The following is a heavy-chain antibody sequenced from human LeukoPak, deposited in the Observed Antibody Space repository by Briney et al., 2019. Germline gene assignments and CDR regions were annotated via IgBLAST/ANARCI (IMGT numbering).Heavy chain of an antibody. CDR1: GFTFSSYS. D-gene: IGHD5-24*01. CDR3: AKTGDDYYYYMDV. V-gene: IGHV3-21*01. CDR2: ISSSSSYI. Sequence: NPGGSLRLSCAASGFTFSSYSMNWVRQAPGKGLEWVSSISSSSSYIYHADSVKGRFTISRDNAKNSLYLQMNSLRAEDTAVYYCAKTGDDYYYYMDVWGKGTTVTVSS. J-gene: IGHJ6*03.